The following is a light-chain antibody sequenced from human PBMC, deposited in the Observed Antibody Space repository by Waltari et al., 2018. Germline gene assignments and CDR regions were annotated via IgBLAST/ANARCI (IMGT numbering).Light chain of an antibody. Sequence: DIQMTQSPSSLSASVGDRVTITCQASQDISNYLNWYQQKPGKAPKLLNYAASNLETGVPSRFSGSGSGTDFTFTISSLQPEDIATYYCQQYDNLLTFGGGTKVEIK. CDR2: AAS. J-gene: IGKJ4*01. CDR3: QQYDNLLT. CDR1: QDISNY. V-gene: IGKV1-33*01.